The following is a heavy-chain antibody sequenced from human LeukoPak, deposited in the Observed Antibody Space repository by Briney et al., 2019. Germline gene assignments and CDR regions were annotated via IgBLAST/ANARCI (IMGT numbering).Heavy chain of an antibody. J-gene: IGHJ4*02. V-gene: IGHV3-23*01. CDR3: ARSPYNWNYGHY. Sequence: GGSLRLSCAASGFTFSGYAMSWVRQAPGKGLEWVSGISGSGRSTNYADSVKGRFTISRDNSKNTLYLQMNSLRAEDTAIYYCARSPYNWNYGHYWGQGTLVTASS. CDR1: GFTFSGYA. D-gene: IGHD1-7*01. CDR2: ISGSGRST.